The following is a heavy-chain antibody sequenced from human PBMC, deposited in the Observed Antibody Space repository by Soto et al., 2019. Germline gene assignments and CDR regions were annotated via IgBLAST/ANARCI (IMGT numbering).Heavy chain of an antibody. CDR3: ARDFVIVSAKDHPYYYAMDV. D-gene: IGHD1-26*01. CDR2: ISYSGST. V-gene: IGHV4-59*02. J-gene: IGHJ6*02. Sequence: SETLSLTCSVSGDSVSSHFWNWIRQPPGKGLEWIGYISYSGSTNYNPSLKSRVTISADRSKNQFSLKLISVTSADTALYYCARDFVIVSAKDHPYYYAMDVWGQGTTVTVSS. CDR1: GDSVSSHF.